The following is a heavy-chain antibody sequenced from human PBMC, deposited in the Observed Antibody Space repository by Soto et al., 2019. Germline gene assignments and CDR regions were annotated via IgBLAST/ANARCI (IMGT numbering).Heavy chain of an antibody. CDR1: GGSISSSSYY. Sequence: QLQLQESGPGLVKPSETLSLTCTVSGGSISSSSYYWGWIRQPPGKGLEWIGSIYYSGSTYYNPTLKRRVTIYVDTSKTQFSLKLSSVTAADTAVYYCARRVGYCSGGSCYLTGLDYWGQGTLGTVSS. D-gene: IGHD2-15*01. J-gene: IGHJ4*02. CDR2: IYYSGST. CDR3: ARRVGYCSGGSCYLTGLDY. V-gene: IGHV4-39*01.